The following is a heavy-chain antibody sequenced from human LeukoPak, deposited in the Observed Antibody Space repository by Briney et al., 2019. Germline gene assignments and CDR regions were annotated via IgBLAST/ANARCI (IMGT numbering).Heavy chain of an antibody. D-gene: IGHD2-8*01. V-gene: IGHV4-61*02. CDR2: IYTSGST. CDR1: GGSISSGSYY. Sequence: SQTLSLTCTVSGGSISSGSYYWSWIRQPAGKGLEWIGRIYTSGSTYYNPSLKSRVTISVDTSKNQFSLKLSSVTAADTAVYYCARDLRYCTNGVCYRGSDAFDIWGQGTMVTVSS. J-gene: IGHJ3*02. CDR3: ARDLRYCTNGVCYRGSDAFDI.